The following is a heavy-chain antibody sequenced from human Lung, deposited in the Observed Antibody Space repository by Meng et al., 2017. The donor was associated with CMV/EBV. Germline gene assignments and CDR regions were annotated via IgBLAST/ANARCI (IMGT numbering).Heavy chain of an antibody. D-gene: IGHD3-9*01. V-gene: IGHV1-69*10. CDR1: FSRYA. CDR2: LIPILGIA. Sequence: FSRYAISWVRQAPGQGLEWMGGLIPILGIANYAQKFQGRVTITADKSTSTAYMELSSLRSEDTAVYYCARGAHYDILTGYYTLFDYWGQGTLVTVSS. J-gene: IGHJ4*02. CDR3: ARGAHYDILTGYYTLFDY.